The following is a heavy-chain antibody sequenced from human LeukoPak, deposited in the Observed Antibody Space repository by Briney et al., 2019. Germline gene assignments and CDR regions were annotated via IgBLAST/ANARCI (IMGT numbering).Heavy chain of an antibody. CDR2: ISSSSSYT. CDR3: ARDPGRLDRGNDYYYGMDV. CDR1: GFTFSDYY. V-gene: IGHV3-11*06. D-gene: IGHD1-1*01. J-gene: IGHJ6*02. Sequence: GGSLRLSCAASGFTFSDYYMSWIRQAPGKGLEWVSYISSSSSYTNYADSVKGRFTISRDNAKNSLYLQMNSLRDEDTAVYYCARDPGRLDRGNDYYYGMDVWGQGTTVTVSS.